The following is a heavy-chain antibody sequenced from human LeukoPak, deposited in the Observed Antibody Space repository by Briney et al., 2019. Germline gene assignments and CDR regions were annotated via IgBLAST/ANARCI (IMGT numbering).Heavy chain of an antibody. D-gene: IGHD3/OR15-3a*01. Sequence: GGSLRLSCAASGFTLSTYSMKWVRQAAGKGLEWVSSISSSARYMYYADSVKGRFTISRDNAKNSLYLQMNSLRAEDTAVYYCARGGVGLVIIPGWEYDYYGLDVWGRGTTVTVSS. V-gene: IGHV3-21*01. CDR3: ARGGVGLVIIPGWEYDYYGLDV. CDR2: ISSSARYM. CDR1: GFTLSTYS. J-gene: IGHJ6*02.